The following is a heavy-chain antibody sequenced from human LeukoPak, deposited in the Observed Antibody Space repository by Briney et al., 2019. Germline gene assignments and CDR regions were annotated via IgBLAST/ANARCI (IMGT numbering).Heavy chain of an antibody. D-gene: IGHD6-19*01. V-gene: IGHV3-53*01. CDR1: GFTVRTNY. CDR2: IYSGGST. J-gene: IGHJ4*02. Sequence: PGGSLRLSCAASGFTVRTNYMSWVRQAPGKGLEWVSVIYSGGSTYYADSVKGRFTISRDNSKNTLSLQMNSLRAEDTVVYYCARVYRAVAGSGFYFDYWGQGTLVTVFS. CDR3: ARVYRAVAGSGFYFDY.